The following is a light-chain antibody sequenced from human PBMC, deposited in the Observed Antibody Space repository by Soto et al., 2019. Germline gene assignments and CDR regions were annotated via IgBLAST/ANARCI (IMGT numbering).Light chain of an antibody. CDR1: QSVSSN. J-gene: IGKJ4*01. V-gene: IGKV3D-15*01. CDR2: GAS. Sequence: EIVMTQSPATLSVSPGERATLSCRASQSVSSNLAWYQQKPGQAPRLLIYGASIRATGIPARFSGSGSGTEFTLTISSLQSEDFAVYYCQHYNNWPTFGGGTKVEIK. CDR3: QHYNNWPT.